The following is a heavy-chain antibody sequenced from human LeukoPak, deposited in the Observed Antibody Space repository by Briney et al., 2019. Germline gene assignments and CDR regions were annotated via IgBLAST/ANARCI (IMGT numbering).Heavy chain of an antibody. Sequence: GASVKVSCKASGYTFTSYGISWVRQAPGQGLEWVGWISAYNAYTNYTQKLQGRVTMTTDTSTSTVYLELRSLRSDDTAIYYCARPRSLMTRDAFDIWGQGTMVTVSS. CDR3: ARPRSLMTRDAFDI. CDR1: GYTFTSYG. V-gene: IGHV1-18*01. CDR2: ISAYNAYT. D-gene: IGHD3-16*01. J-gene: IGHJ3*02.